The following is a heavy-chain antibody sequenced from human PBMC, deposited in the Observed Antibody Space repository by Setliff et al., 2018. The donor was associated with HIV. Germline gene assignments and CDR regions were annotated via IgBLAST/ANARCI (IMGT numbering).Heavy chain of an antibody. J-gene: IGHJ5*02. CDR3: VRDVYTSNWYLNWFDP. Sequence: PGGSLRLSCSVSGFTFSDNYMGWIRLAPGKGLEWISSISHSSSPRHYADSVKGRFTISRDNAKKSLYLQMNSLRAEDTAVYYCVRDVYTSNWYLNWFDPWGQGTLVTVSS. CDR2: ISHSSSPR. V-gene: IGHV3-11*06. D-gene: IGHD6-13*01. CDR1: GFTFSDNY.